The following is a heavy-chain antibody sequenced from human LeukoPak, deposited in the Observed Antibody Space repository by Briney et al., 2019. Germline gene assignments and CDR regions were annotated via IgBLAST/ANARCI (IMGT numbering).Heavy chain of an antibody. D-gene: IGHD6-13*01. Sequence: PSETLSLTCTVSGGFISRYYWSWIRQPPGKGLEWIGYIYYSGNTNYNPSLKSRITISVDTSKNLFSLKLSSVTAADTAVYYCARDFSGTPWYFDLWGRGTLVTVSS. V-gene: IGHV4-59*12. CDR3: ARDFSGTPWYFDL. J-gene: IGHJ2*01. CDR2: IYYSGNT. CDR1: GGFISRYY.